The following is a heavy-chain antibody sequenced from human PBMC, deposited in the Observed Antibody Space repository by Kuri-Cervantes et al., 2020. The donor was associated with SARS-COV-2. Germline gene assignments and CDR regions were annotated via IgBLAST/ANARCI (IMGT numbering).Heavy chain of an antibody. J-gene: IGHJ6*03. V-gene: IGHV3-30-3*01. CDR3: ARVGGSYYYYYMDV. Sequence: GGSLRLSCAASGFTFSSYAMSWVRQAPGKGLEWVAVISYDGSNKYYADSVKGRFTISRDNSKNTLYLQMNSLRAEDTAVYYCARVGGSYYYYYMDVWGKGTTVTVSS. CDR2: ISYDGSNK. D-gene: IGHD1-26*01. CDR1: GFTFSSYA.